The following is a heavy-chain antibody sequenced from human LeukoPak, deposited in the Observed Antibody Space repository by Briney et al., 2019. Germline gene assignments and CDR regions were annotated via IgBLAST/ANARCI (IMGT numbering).Heavy chain of an antibody. CDR1: LGSISSYY. Sequence: LETLPLTCTVSLGSISSYYWSWIRQPPGKGLEWIGYIYYSGSTKYKPSLKSRATISVHTSKNQFSLKLSSVTFADTAVYYCASASLNIYAFDIWGQGTMVTVSS. CDR2: IYYSGST. D-gene: IGHD2/OR15-2a*01. CDR3: ASASLNIYAFDI. V-gene: IGHV4-59*01. J-gene: IGHJ3*02.